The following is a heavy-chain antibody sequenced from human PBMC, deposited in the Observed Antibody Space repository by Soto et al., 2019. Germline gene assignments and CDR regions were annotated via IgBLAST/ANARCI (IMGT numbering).Heavy chain of an antibody. CDR1: GYTFTSYG. CDR3: ARVYWSLELNWFDP. V-gene: IGHV1-18*01. Sequence: ASVKVSCKASGYTFTSYGISWVRPAPGQGLEWMGWISAYNGNTNYAQKLQGRVTMTTDTSTSTAYMELRSLRSDDAAVYYCARVYWSLELNWFDPWGQGTLVTVSS. J-gene: IGHJ5*02. CDR2: ISAYNGNT. D-gene: IGHD1-1*01.